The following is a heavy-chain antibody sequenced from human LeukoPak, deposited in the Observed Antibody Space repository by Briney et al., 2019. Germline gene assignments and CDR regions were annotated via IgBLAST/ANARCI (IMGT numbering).Heavy chain of an antibody. CDR2: IYSGGST. D-gene: IGHD4-17*01. J-gene: IGHJ4*02. V-gene: IGHV3-53*01. CDR3: ARGDYGEGYFDY. CDR1: GFTVSSNY. Sequence: GGSLRLSCAASGFTVSSNYMSWVRQAPGKGLEWVSFIYSGGSTYYADSVKGRFTISRDNSKNTLYLQMNSLRAEDTAVYYCARGDYGEGYFDYWGQGTLVTVSS.